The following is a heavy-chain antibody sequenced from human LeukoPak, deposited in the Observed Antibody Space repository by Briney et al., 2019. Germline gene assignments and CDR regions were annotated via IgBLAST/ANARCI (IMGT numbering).Heavy chain of an antibody. CDR3: ASSYYYDSSGLDY. J-gene: IGHJ4*02. CDR1: GCTFSSYE. CDR2: ISCRGSTI. Sequence: GGSLRLSCAASGCTFSSYEMNWVRPAPGKGLEWVSYISCRGSTIYYADSVKGRFTISRVNAKNSLYLQMNSLRAEYTASYCCASSYYYDSSGLDYWGQGTLVTVSS. V-gene: IGHV3-48*03. D-gene: IGHD3-22*01.